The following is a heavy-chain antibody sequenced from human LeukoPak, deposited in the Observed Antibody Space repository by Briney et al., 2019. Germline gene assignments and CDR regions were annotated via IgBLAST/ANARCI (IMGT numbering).Heavy chain of an antibody. V-gene: IGHV4-59*01. J-gene: IGHJ3*01. D-gene: IGHD4-17*01. Sequence: PSETLSLTCTVARVSINDYYWTWLRQPPGKGLDWIGYASSTGNTNSNPSLRSRVSMSIDASKKQFSLRLNSVTAADTAVYYCARPYYGHSVGDAYDVWGQGTLVTVSS. CDR3: ARPYYGHSVGDAYDV. CDR2: ASSTGNT. CDR1: RVSINDYY.